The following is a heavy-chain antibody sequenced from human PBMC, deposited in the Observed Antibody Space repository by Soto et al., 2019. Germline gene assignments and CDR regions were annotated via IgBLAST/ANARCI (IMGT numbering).Heavy chain of an antibody. CDR1: GYTFTSYG. Sequence: ASVKVSCKASGYTFTSYGISWVRQAPGQGLEWMEWISAYNGNTNYAQKLQGRVTMTTDTSTSTAYMELRSLRSDDTAVYYCARELRTLQIGYYYYGMDVWGQGTTVTVSS. CDR2: ISAYNGNT. V-gene: IGHV1-18*01. CDR3: ARELRTLQIGYYYYGMDV. J-gene: IGHJ6*02.